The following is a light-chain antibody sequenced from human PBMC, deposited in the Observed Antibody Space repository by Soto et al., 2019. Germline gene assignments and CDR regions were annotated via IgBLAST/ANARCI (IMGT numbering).Light chain of an antibody. CDR3: QHLYSDPRTWT. V-gene: IGKV1-5*01. J-gene: IGKJ5*01. Sequence: DIQMTQSPSTLSASVGDRVTITCRASQSISSWLAWYQQKPGKAPKLLIYDASSLESGVPSRFSGSGSGPDFTLTISSLQPEDFATYYCQHLYSDPRTWTFGQGTRLEIK. CDR2: DAS. CDR1: QSISSW.